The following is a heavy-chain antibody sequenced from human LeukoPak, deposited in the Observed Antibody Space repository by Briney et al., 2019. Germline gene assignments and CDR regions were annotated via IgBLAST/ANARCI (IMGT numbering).Heavy chain of an antibody. J-gene: IGHJ4*02. Sequence: GGSLRLSCAASGFTFSSYAMSWVRQAPGKGLKWVSAISGSGGSTYYADSVKGRFTISRDNSKNTLYLQMNSLRAEDTAVYYCAKVHSSGWSFDYWGQGTLVTVSS. D-gene: IGHD6-19*01. CDR2: ISGSGGST. CDR3: AKVHSSGWSFDY. V-gene: IGHV3-23*01. CDR1: GFTFSSYA.